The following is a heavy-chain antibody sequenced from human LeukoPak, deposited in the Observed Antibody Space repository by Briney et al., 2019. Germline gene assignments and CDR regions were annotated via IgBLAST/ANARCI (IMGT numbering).Heavy chain of an antibody. CDR2: IGTTGGST. CDR3: VNTHGSGSYNN. D-gene: IGHD3-10*01. V-gene: IGHV3-64D*09. Sequence: GGSLTLSCSASGFTFSHYAMHWVRPAPGKGLEYVSAIGTTGGSTCYADSGKGRFTISRENSKNTLYLQMSSLRAEDTAVYYCVNTHGSGSYNNWGQGTLVTVSS. J-gene: IGHJ4*02. CDR1: GFTFSHYA.